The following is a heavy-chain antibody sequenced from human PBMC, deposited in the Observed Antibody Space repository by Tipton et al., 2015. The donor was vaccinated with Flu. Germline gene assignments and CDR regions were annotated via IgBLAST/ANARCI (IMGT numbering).Heavy chain of an antibody. D-gene: IGHD6-19*01. CDR3: AKVIPEYVAGLDY. J-gene: IGHJ4*02. CDR1: GAAVSSYY. CDR2: IHRGGSA. Sequence: TLSLTCTVSGAAVSSYYWGWIRQPLGKGLEWISNIHRGGSAPYNPSLSSRVTISADTSKNQFSLKLTSVTATDTAVYYCAKVIPEYVAGLDYWGQGTLVTVSS. V-gene: IGHV4-4*09.